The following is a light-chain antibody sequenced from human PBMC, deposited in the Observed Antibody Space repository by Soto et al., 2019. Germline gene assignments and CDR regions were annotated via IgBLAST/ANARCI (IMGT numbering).Light chain of an antibody. CDR1: SSDVGAYNY. CDR2: EVS. Sequence: QSALTQPPSASGSARQSVTLSCTGTSSDVGAYNYVSWYQQHPGKAPKLVIYEVSKRPSGVPDRFSGSQSGNTASLTVSGLQAEDEADYYCSSYAGSDNLVFGGGTKVTVL. V-gene: IGLV2-8*01. CDR3: SSYAGSDNLV. J-gene: IGLJ3*02.